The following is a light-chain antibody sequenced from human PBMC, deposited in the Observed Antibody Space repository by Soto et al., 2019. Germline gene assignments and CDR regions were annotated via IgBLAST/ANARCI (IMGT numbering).Light chain of an antibody. Sequence: IVLTQSPGTLSLSPGERATLSCRASQSVSGNNLVWYQQKPGQPPRLLMHGASNRATGTPDRYSGSGSGTDFTFTVSSLEPDDCALYFCQQYGNSLWTFGQGTKVEIK. J-gene: IGKJ1*01. CDR3: QQYGNSLWT. V-gene: IGKV3-20*01. CDR2: GAS. CDR1: QSVSGNN.